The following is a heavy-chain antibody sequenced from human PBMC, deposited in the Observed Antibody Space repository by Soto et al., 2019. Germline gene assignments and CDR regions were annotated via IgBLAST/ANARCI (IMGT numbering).Heavy chain of an antibody. Sequence: GGSLRLSCAASGFTFSSYWMSWVRQAPGKGLEWVANIKQDGSEKYYVDSVKGRFTISRDNAKNSLYLQMNSLRAEDTAVYYCARSPLRYFDWCLNLYGMDVWGQGTTVTVSS. CDR3: ARSPLRYFDWCLNLYGMDV. CDR1: GFTFSSYW. D-gene: IGHD3-9*01. V-gene: IGHV3-7*03. CDR2: IKQDGSEK. J-gene: IGHJ6*02.